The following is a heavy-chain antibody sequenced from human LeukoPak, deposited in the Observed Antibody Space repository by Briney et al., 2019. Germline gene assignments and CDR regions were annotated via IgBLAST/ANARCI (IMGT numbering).Heavy chain of an antibody. CDR1: GFTVNSNY. CDR2: VYTTDTT. CDR3: AREGPRNYWYFDL. J-gene: IGHJ2*01. V-gene: IGHV3-53*01. Sequence: PGGSLRLSCAASGFTVNSNYMSWVRQAPGKGLEWVSAVYTTDTTYYADSVKGRFTISRDNSKNTLYLQMNSLRAEDTAVYYCAREGPRNYWYFDLWGRGTLVTVSS.